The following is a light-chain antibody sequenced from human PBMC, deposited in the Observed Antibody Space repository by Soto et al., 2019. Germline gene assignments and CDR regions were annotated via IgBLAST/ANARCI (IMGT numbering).Light chain of an antibody. Sequence: QSALTQPASVSGSPGQSITISCTATTSDVGGFDSVSWYQHHPGKAPKLMISGVTNRPSGISDRFSGSKSGNTASLTISGLQADDEADYYCTSYTTRSKSVLFGGGTKLTVL. J-gene: IGLJ2*01. CDR2: GVT. V-gene: IGLV2-14*01. CDR1: TSDVGGFDS. CDR3: TSYTTRSKSVL.